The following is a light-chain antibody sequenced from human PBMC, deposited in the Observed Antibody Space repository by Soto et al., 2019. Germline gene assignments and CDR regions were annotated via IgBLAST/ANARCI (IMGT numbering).Light chain of an antibody. V-gene: IGKV1-39*01. J-gene: IGKJ1*01. Sequence: DIQMTQSPSSLSASVGDRVTITCRTSQTFGSYLNWYQQKPGKAPKLLIYGASNLQSGVPSRFSGTGSGTDFTLTISSLQPDDFATYYDQQSYSAPPTFGQGTNVDI. CDR3: QQSYSAPPT. CDR1: QTFGSY. CDR2: GAS.